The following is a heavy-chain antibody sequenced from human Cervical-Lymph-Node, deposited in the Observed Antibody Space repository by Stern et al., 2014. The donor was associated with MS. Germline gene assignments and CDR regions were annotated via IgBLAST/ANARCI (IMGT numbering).Heavy chain of an antibody. V-gene: IGHV4-34*01. J-gene: IGHJ3*02. D-gene: IGHD6-6*01. Sequence: QVQLQQWGAGLLKPSETLSLTCAVYGGSFSGYYWSWIRQPTGKGLEWIGEINHSGTTTSTPPLKSRFTISVDTSKTQFSLKLSAVTAADTAVYYCARRKYSSSSSAFDIWGQGTMVTVSS. CDR3: ARRKYSSSSSAFDI. CDR1: GGSFSGYY. CDR2: INHSGTT.